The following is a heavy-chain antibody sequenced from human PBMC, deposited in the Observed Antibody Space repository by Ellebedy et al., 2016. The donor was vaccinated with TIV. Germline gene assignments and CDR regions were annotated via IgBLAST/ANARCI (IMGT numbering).Heavy chain of an antibody. V-gene: IGHV3-7*01. J-gene: IGHJ1*01. Sequence: PGGSLRLSCAASGFTFSSYWMSWVRQTSGKGLEWVANIKQDGSKQYYVDSVKVRFTISRDNDKKSLHLQMHRLRAEDTAGYYCARDPYWDSSGYYYSYFQHWGQGTLVTVSS. D-gene: IGHD3-22*01. CDR3: ARDPYWDSSGYYYSYFQH. CDR2: IKQDGSKQ. CDR1: GFTFSSYW.